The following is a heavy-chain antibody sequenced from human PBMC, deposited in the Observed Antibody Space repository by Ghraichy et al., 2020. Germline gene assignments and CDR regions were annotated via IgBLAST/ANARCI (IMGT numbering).Heavy chain of an antibody. V-gene: IGHV1-2*04. CDR1: GYTFTGYY. D-gene: IGHD1-26*01. CDR2: INPNSGGT. CDR3: ARVNSGSYYDLNAFDI. J-gene: IGHJ3*02. Sequence: ASVKVSCKASGYTFTGYYMHWVRQAPGQGLEWMGWINPNSGGTNYAQKFQGWVTMTRDTSISTAYMELSRLRSDDTAVYYCARVNSGSYYDLNAFDIWGQGTMVTVSS.